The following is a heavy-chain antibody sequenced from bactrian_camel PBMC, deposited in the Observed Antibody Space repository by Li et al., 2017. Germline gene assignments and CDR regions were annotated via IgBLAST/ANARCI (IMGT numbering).Heavy chain of an antibody. V-gene: IGHV3S55*01. J-gene: IGHJ4*01. Sequence: HVQLVESGGGSVQAGGSLRLSCTASAYAFASLCMGWFRQAPGKEREGVAAIGSDRTTAYTDSVKGRFTVSRDNAKRTLHLQMNGLKPEDTAMYYCAAVYCGLSGGALEHDYHYWGQGTQVTVS. CDR2: IGSDRTT. D-gene: IGHD3*01. CDR1: AYAFASLC. CDR3: AAVYCGLSGGALEHDYHY.